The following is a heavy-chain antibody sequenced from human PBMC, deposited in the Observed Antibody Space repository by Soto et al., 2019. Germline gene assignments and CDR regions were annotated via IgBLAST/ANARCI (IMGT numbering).Heavy chain of an antibody. CDR1: GGSISSYY. J-gene: IGHJ6*02. Sequence: PSETLSLTCTVSGGSISSYYWSWIRQPPGKGLEWIGYIYYSGSTNYNPSLKSRVTISVETSKNQFSLKLSSVTAADTAVYYCTRVNYDFWSGDYYYYYGMDVWGQGTTVTVSS. V-gene: IGHV4-59*01. CDR3: TRVNYDFWSGDYYYYYGMDV. CDR2: IYYSGST. D-gene: IGHD3-3*01.